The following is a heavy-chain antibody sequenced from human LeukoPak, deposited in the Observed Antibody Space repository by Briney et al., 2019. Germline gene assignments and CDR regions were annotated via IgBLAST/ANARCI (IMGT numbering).Heavy chain of an antibody. Sequence: GGSLRLSCAASGFTFSDYYMSWIRQAPGKGLEWVSYISSSGSTIYYADSVKGRFTVSRDNAKNSLYLQMNSLRAEDTAVYYCAKAQSRDGYLGSFDYWGQGTLVTVSS. CDR2: ISSSGSTI. CDR1: GFTFSDYY. CDR3: AKAQSRDGYLGSFDY. J-gene: IGHJ4*02. D-gene: IGHD5-24*01. V-gene: IGHV3-11*04.